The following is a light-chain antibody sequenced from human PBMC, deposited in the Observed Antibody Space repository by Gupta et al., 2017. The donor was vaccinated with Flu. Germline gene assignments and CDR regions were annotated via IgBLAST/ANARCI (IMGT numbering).Light chain of an antibody. CDR1: SGSIVRNY. CDR2: EDD. CDR3: QSYDAANQWV. J-gene: IGLJ3*02. V-gene: IGLV6-57*01. Sequence: FMLTQPHSVSESPGKTVTISCTRSSGSIVRNYVQWYQQRPGRPPTTVIYEDDRRHSGAPDRFSASIDSSSNSASLTISGLKTEDEADYYCQSYDAANQWVFGGGTKLTVL.